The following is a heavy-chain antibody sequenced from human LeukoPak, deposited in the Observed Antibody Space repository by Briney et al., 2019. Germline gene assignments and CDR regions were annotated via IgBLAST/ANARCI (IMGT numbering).Heavy chain of an antibody. CDR3: ARDPPMGGSYSRPFDY. Sequence: GASAKVSCKASGYTFTSYGISWVRQAPGQGLEWMGWISAYNGNTNYAQKLQGRVTMTTDTSTSTAYMELRSLRSDDTAVYYCARDPPMGGSYSRPFDYWGQGTLVTVSS. J-gene: IGHJ4*02. CDR2: ISAYNGNT. V-gene: IGHV1-18*01. D-gene: IGHD1-26*01. CDR1: GYTFTSYG.